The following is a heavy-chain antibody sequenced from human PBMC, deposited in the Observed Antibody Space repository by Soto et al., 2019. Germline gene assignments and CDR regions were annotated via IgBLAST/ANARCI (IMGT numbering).Heavy chain of an antibody. D-gene: IGHD3-9*01. CDR3: ARGRRFYDNWSGYYTSWFDF. V-gene: IGHV4-31*03. J-gene: IGHJ5*01. CDR2: IYYSGST. Sequence: SETLSLTCTVSGGSISRGGYYWSWIRQHPGKGLEWIGYIYYSGSTYYNPSLKSRVTISVDTSKNQFSLKLSSVTAADTAVYYCARGRRFYDNWSGYYTSWFDFWGQGTPVTGSS. CDR1: GGSISRGGYY.